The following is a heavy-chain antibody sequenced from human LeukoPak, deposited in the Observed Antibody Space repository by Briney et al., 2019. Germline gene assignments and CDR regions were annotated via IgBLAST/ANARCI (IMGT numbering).Heavy chain of an antibody. CDR3: ARTPLGRLPFDY. V-gene: IGHV4-34*01. CDR1: GGSFSGYY. Sequence: KPSGTLSLTCAVYGGSFSGYYWSWIRQPPGKGLEWIGEINHSGSTNYNPSLKSRVTISVDTSKNQFSLKLSSVTAADTAVYYCARTPLGRLPFDYWGQGTLVTVSS. J-gene: IGHJ4*02. D-gene: IGHD1-1*01. CDR2: INHSGST.